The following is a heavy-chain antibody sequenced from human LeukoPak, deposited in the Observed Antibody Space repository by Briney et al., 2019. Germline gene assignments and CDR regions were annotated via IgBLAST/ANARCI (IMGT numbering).Heavy chain of an antibody. V-gene: IGHV1-18*01. D-gene: IGHD3-22*01. CDR3: ARSGVGYFYDNTGYYPLDY. CDR1: GYTFTNYG. J-gene: IGHJ4*02. CDR2: ISAYTGNT. Sequence: GASVKVSCKASGYTFTNYGISGVRQAPGQGLEWMGWISAYTGNTNYAQNFQGRVTMTTDTSTSTAFMELRSLRSDDTAVYYCARSGVGYFYDNTGYYPLDYWGQGTLVTVSS.